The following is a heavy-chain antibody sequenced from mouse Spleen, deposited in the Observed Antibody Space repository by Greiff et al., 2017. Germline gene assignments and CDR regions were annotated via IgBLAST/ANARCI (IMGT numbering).Heavy chain of an antibody. Sequence: EVQLQESGPELVKPGASVKISCKASGYSFTDYNTNWVKQSNGKSLEWIGVINPNYGTTSYNQKFKGKATLTVDQSSSTAYMQLNSLTSEDSAVYYCASGYDYTYAMDYWGQGTSVTVSS. D-gene: IGHD2-4*01. CDR2: INPNYGTT. J-gene: IGHJ4*01. V-gene: IGHV1-39*01. CDR3: ASGYDYTYAMDY. CDR1: GYSFTDYN.